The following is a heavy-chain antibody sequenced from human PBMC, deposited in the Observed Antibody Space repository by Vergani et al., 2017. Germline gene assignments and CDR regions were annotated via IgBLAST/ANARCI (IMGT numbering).Heavy chain of an antibody. V-gene: IGHV3-23*04. Sequence: EVQLVESGGALIQPGGSLRLSCAASGFNFNNYVITWIRQAPGRGLEWVSGISVSGRSIYYADSVKGRFTISRDNSKNTLSLQMNSLRAADTAVYYCAKGLGITLTAVWGGLDSWGPGTVVLVSS. CDR2: ISVSGRSI. D-gene: IGHD3-16*01. CDR1: GFNFNNYV. J-gene: IGHJ4*02. CDR3: AKGLGITLTAVWGGLDS.